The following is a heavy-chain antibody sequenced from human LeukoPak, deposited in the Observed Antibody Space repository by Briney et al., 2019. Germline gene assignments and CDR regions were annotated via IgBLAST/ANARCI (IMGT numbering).Heavy chain of an antibody. Sequence: ASVKVSCKASGYTFTGYYMHWVRQAPGQGLEWMGWINPNSGGTNYAQKFQGRVTMTRDTSISTAYMELSRLRSDDTAVCYCARVRRSRAVAGIGWFDPWGQGTLVTVSS. D-gene: IGHD6-19*01. V-gene: IGHV1-2*02. CDR3: ARVRRSRAVAGIGWFDP. CDR2: INPNSGGT. CDR1: GYTFTGYY. J-gene: IGHJ5*02.